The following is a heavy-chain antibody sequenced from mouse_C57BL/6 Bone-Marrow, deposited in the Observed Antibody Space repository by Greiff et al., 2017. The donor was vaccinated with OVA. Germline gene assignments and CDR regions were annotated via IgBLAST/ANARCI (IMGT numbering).Heavy chain of an antibody. CDR2: ISDGGSYT. V-gene: IGHV5-4*03. J-gene: IGHJ3*01. CDR3: ARGGTRFAY. D-gene: IGHD3-3*01. CDR1: GFTFSSYA. Sequence: EVKLMESGGGLVKPGGSLKLSCAASGFTFSSYAMSWVRQTPEKRLEWVATISDGGSYTYYPDNVKGRFTISRDNAKNNLYLQMSHLKSEDTAMYYCARGGTRFAYWGQGTLVTVSA.